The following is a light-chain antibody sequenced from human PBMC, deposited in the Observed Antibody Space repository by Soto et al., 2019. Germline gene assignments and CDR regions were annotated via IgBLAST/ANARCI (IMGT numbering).Light chain of an antibody. J-gene: IGKJ4*01. CDR2: DAS. V-gene: IGKV3-11*01. CDR1: QSVSSY. Sequence: EIVLTQSPATLSLSPGERATLSCRASQSVSSYLAWYQQKPGQAPRLLIYDASNRATGIPARFSGSGSGTDFTLTISSLEPEDFAVYYCQRYNNWPLNFGGGTKV. CDR3: QRYNNWPLN.